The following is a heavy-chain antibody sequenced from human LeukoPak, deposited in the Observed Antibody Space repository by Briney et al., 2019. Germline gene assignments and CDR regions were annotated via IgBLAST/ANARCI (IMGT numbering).Heavy chain of an antibody. CDR2: IYYSGST. J-gene: IGHJ4*02. CDR3: ARDYGSGNSQIFDY. CDR1: GGSISSYY. D-gene: IGHD3-10*01. Sequence: KASETLSLTCTVFGGSISSYYWSWIRQPPGKGLEWIGYIYYSGSTNYNPSLKSRVTISVDTSKNQFSLKLSSVTAADAAMYYCARDYGSGNSQIFDYWGQGTLVTVSS. V-gene: IGHV4-59*01.